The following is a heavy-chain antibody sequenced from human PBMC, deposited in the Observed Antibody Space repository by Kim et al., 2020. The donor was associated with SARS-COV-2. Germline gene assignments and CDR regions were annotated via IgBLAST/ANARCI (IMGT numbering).Heavy chain of an antibody. Sequence: ASVKVSCKASGYTFTSYGISWVRQAPGQGLEWMGWISAYNGNTNYAQKLQGRVTMTTDTSTSTAYMELRSLRSDDTAVYYCARVLKLERYYYGMDVWGQGTTVTVSS. J-gene: IGHJ6*02. D-gene: IGHD1-1*01. V-gene: IGHV1-18*01. CDR3: ARVLKLERYYYGMDV. CDR1: GYTFTSYG. CDR2: ISAYNGNT.